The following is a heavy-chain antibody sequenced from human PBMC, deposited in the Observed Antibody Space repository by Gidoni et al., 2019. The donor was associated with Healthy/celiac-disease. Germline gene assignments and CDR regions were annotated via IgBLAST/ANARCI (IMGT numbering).Heavy chain of an antibody. V-gene: IGHV3-23*01. Sequence: EVQLLESGGGLVQPGGSLRLSCSSSGFPFRRYAMSWVRQAPGKGLEWVSASSGSGGSTYYADSVKGRFTISRDNSKNTLYLQMNSLRAEDTAVYYCAKDCSSTSCIEAYDYWGQGTLVTVSS. CDR1: GFPFRRYA. D-gene: IGHD2-2*01. CDR3: AKDCSSTSCIEAYDY. J-gene: IGHJ4*02. CDR2: SSGSGGST.